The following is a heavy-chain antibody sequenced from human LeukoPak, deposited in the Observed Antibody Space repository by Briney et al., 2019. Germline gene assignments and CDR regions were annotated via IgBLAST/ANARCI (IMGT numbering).Heavy chain of an antibody. CDR1: GFTFSSYS. V-gene: IGHV3-48*04. J-gene: IGHJ6*03. CDR3: ARGIAVTKYYYYMDV. D-gene: IGHD6-19*01. Sequence: GGSLRLSCTASGFTFSSYSMNWVRQAPGRGLEWVSYISSSSNTIYYADSVKGRFTISRDNAKNSLYLQMNSLRAEDTAVYYCARGIAVTKYYYYMDVWGKGTTVTVSS. CDR2: ISSSSNTI.